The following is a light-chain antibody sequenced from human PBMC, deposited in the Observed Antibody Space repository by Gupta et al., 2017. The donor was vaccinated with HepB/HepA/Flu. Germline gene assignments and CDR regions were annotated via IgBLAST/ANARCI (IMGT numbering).Light chain of an antibody. CDR1: QSISSW. Sequence: DIQMTQSPSTLSASVGDRVTITCRASQSISSWLAWYKQKPGKAPKLLIYKASSLESGVPSRFSGSGSGTEFTLTISSLQPDDFATCFCQQYNTYSFGHGAEVGIK. CDR3: QQYNTYS. J-gene: IGKJ1*01. V-gene: IGKV1-5*03. CDR2: KAS.